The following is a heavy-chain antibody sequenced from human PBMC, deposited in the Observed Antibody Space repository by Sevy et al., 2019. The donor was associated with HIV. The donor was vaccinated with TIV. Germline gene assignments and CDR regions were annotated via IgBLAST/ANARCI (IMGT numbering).Heavy chain of an antibody. CDR2: IYYSGST. D-gene: IGHD1-20*01. CDR3: ARVGFNWKDVDY. J-gene: IGHJ4*02. V-gene: IGHV4-59*01. CDR1: GGSMNIYY. Sequence: SETLSLTCTVSGGSMNIYYWSWIRQPPGKGLEWIGYIYYSGSTNYNPFLKSRVTISVDTSKNQFSLKLRSVTAADTAVYYCARVGFNWKDVDYWGQGTLVTVSS.